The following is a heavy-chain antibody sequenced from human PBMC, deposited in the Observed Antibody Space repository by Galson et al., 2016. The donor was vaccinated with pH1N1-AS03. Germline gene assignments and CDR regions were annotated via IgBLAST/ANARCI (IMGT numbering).Heavy chain of an antibody. CDR1: GGSFNNYY. V-gene: IGHV4-34*01. CDR2: INHSGST. D-gene: IGHD6-19*01. J-gene: IGHJ3*02. Sequence: ETLSLTCAVYGGSFNNYYWNWIRQSPGKGLEWVGEINHSGSTDYNPSLKSRVTISVDPSKNQISLNLNSVTAADTAVYYCARGSYSSGWYRGRNAFDIWGQGTMVIVSS. CDR3: ARGSYSSGWYRGRNAFDI.